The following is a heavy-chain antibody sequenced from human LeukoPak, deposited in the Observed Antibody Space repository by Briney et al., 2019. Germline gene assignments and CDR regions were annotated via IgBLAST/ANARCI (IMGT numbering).Heavy chain of an antibody. V-gene: IGHV3-30*18. CDR2: ISYDGNNK. J-gene: IGHJ4*02. CDR1: GFTFSTYG. D-gene: IGHD6-19*01. CDR3: AKDIRTVAGTVGF. Sequence: GGSLRLSCAASGFTFSTYGMHWVRQAPGKGLEWVALISYDGNNKYYADSVKDRFTISRDNSKNTLYLQMNSLRADDTAVYYCAKDIRTVAGTVGFWGQGTLVTVSS.